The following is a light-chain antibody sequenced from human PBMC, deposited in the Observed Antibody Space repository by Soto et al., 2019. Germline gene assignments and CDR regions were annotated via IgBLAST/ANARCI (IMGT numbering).Light chain of an antibody. Sequence: QAVVTQEPSLTVSPGGTVTLTCGSSTGAVTSGHFPFWFQQKPGQAPRTLISDTHNQHSWTPARFSGSLLGGKAALTLSGAQPEDEAEYYCLLSYSDAWVFGGGTKVTVL. V-gene: IGLV7-46*01. CDR2: DTH. J-gene: IGLJ3*02. CDR1: TGAVTSGHF. CDR3: LLSYSDAWV.